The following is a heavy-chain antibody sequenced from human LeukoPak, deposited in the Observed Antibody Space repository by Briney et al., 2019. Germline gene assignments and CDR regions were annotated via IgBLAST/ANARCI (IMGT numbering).Heavy chain of an antibody. CDR2: IYNSEST. CDR1: GGSISSFY. Sequence: SETLSLTCTVSGGSISSFYWSSIRQPPGKGLEWIGYIYNSESTNYNPSLKSGVTISVDTSKNQFSLMLTSVTTSDTAMYYCARHCSGGTCPLSFDAFDIWGQGTMVTVSS. V-gene: IGHV4-59*08. J-gene: IGHJ3*02. CDR3: ARHCSGGTCPLSFDAFDI. D-gene: IGHD2-15*01.